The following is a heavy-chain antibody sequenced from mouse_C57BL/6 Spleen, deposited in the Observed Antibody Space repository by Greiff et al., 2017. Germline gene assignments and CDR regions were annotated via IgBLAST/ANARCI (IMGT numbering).Heavy chain of an antibody. Sequence: QVQLQQPGAELVQPGASVKLSCKASGYTFTSYWMHWVKQRPGRGLEWIGRIDPNGGGTKYNEKFKSKATLTVDKPSSTAYMQLSSLTSDDSAVYYCARSRYYGSSPMDYWGQGTSVTVSS. D-gene: IGHD1-1*01. CDR2: IDPNGGGT. CDR1: GYTFTSYW. CDR3: ARSRYYGSSPMDY. J-gene: IGHJ4*01. V-gene: IGHV1-72*01.